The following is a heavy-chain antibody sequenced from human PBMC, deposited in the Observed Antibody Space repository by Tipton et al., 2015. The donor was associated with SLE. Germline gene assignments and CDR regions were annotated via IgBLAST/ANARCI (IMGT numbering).Heavy chain of an antibody. CDR2: INHSGST. CDR1: GGSFSGYY. D-gene: IGHD6-13*01. J-gene: IGHJ4*02. Sequence: TLSLTCAVYGGSFSGYYWSWIRQPPGKGLEWIGEINHSGSTNYNPSLKSRVTISVDTSKNQFSLKLSSVTAADTAVYYCARTRAAAGRYFDYWGQGTLVTVSS. CDR3: ARTRAAAGRYFDY. V-gene: IGHV4-34*01.